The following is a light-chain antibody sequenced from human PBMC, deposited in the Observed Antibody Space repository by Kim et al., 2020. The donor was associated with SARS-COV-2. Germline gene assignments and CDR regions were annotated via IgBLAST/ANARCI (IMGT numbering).Light chain of an antibody. Sequence: VSPGQTASITCSGDKLGDKYTCWYQKKPGQSPVLVMFQDTKRPSGIPERFSGSSSGNTATLTITGTQAVDEADYYCQAWDSNIVVFGGGTKVTVL. CDR3: QAWDSNIVV. CDR2: QDT. J-gene: IGLJ2*01. CDR1: KLGDKY. V-gene: IGLV3-1*01.